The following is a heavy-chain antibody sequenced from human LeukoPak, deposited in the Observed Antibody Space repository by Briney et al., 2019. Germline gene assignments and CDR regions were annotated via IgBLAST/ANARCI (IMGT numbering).Heavy chain of an antibody. CDR3: ATDLGRSVWWLN. CDR2: FDPEDGEK. V-gene: IGHV1-24*01. D-gene: IGHD5-12*01. CDR1: GYTFTSYY. Sequence: AAVRVSCTESGYTFTSYYMHGGRQAPGKGGGRVGGFDPEDGEKIYAQKLQGRVTITEDTSTDTAYMELSSLRSEDTAVYYCATDLGRSVWWLNWGQGTLVTVSS. J-gene: IGHJ4*02.